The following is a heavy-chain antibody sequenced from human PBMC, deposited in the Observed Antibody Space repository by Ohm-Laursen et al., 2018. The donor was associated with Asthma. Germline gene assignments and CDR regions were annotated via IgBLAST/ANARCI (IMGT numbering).Heavy chain of an antibody. V-gene: IGHV3-48*01. J-gene: IGHJ4*02. CDR2: ISSSSSTI. Sequence: GSLRLSCAASGFTFSSYSMNWVRQAPGKGLEWVSYISSSSSTIYYADSVKGRFTISRDNAKNSLYLQMNSLRAEDTAVYYCASGIRRGFDYWGQGTLVTVSS. CDR3: ASGIRRGFDY. CDR1: GFTFSSYS.